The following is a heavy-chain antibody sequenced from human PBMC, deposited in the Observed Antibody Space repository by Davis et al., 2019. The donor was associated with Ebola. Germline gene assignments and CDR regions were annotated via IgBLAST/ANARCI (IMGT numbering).Heavy chain of an antibody. CDR3: ARVQGELERIYYYYYYMDV. CDR2: IYYSGST. J-gene: IGHJ6*03. D-gene: IGHD1-1*01. V-gene: IGHV4-39*07. Sequence: PSETLSLTCTVSGGSISSSSYYWGWIRQPPGKGLEWIGSIYYSGSTYYNPSLKSRVTISVDTSKNQFSLKLSSVTAADTAVYYCARVQGELERIYYYYYYMDVWGKGTTVTVSS. CDR1: GGSISSSSYY.